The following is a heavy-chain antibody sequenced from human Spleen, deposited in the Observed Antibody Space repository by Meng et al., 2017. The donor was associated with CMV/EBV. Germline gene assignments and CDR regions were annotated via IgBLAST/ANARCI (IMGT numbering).Heavy chain of an antibody. CDR1: SCD. CDR2: MNPISSKT. CDR3: ARRYCTNGVCSSYWTDWFDP. Sequence: SCDKNWVRRATGQGLGGRGWMNPISSKTRYVEKCQGRVTMNRDNYISKAYMELSSLRSEDTAVYYCARRYCTNGVCSSYWTDWFDPWGQGTLVTVSS. D-gene: IGHD2-8*01. V-gene: IGHV1-8*01. J-gene: IGHJ5*02.